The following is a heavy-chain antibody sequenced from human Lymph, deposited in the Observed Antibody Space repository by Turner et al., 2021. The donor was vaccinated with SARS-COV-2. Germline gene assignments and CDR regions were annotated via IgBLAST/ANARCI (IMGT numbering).Heavy chain of an antibody. CDR2: IHPNSGGT. D-gene: IGHD3-10*01. CDR1: GYTFTGYH. V-gene: IGHV1-2*02. CDR3: ARSRDLQSMVRGVDPFDY. J-gene: IGHJ4*02. Sequence: QVQLVQSGAEVKKPGASVKVSCKVSGYTFTGYHMLWVRQAPGQGLEWMGWIHPNSGGTNYAQKFQGRVTMTRDTSISTAYMELSRLRSDDTAVYYCARSRDLQSMVRGVDPFDYWGQGTLVTVSS.